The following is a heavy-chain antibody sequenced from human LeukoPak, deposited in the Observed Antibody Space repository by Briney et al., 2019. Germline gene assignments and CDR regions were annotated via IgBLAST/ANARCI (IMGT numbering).Heavy chain of an antibody. J-gene: IGHJ4*02. CDR3: VRHKYAEGSAY. CDR2: IYTSGST. V-gene: IGHV4-4*09. Sequence: SETLSLTCTVSGGSISSYYWGWIRQPPGKGLDWIGWIYTSGSTKYNPSLQSRVTISLDTSKNQFSLRLTSVTAADTAVYYCVRHKYAEGSAYWGQGTLVTVSS. CDR1: GGSISSYY.